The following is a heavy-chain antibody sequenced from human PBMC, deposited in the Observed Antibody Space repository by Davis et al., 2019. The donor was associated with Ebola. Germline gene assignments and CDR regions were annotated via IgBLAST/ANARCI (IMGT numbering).Heavy chain of an antibody. CDR2: IYYSGST. J-gene: IGHJ4*02. D-gene: IGHD3-10*01. CDR1: GDSITDSDYY. V-gene: IGHV4-61*05. Sequence: MPGGSLRLSCTVSGDSITDSDYYWAWIRQPPGKGLEWIGYIYYSGSTNYNPSLKSRVTISVDKSKNQFSLKLRSVTTADTAVYYCARVWNDYGSGSYYDYWGQGILVTVPS. CDR3: ARVWNDYGSGSYYDY.